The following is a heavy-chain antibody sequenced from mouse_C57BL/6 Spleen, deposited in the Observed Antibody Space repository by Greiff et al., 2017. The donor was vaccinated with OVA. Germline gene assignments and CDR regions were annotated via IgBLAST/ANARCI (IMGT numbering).Heavy chain of an antibody. CDR3: ARRENYGSKDAMDY. V-gene: IGHV1-50*01. Sequence: QVQLQQPGAELVKPGASVKLSCKASGYTFTSYWMQWVKQRPGQGLEWIGEIDPSDSYTNYNQKFKGKATLTVDTSSSTAYMQLSSLTSEDSAVYYCARRENYGSKDAMDYWGQGTSVTVSS. D-gene: IGHD1-1*01. CDR1: GYTFTSYW. J-gene: IGHJ4*01. CDR2: IDPSDSYT.